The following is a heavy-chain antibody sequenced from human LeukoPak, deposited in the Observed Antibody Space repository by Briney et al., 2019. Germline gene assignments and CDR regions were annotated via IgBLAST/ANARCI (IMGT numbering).Heavy chain of an antibody. Sequence: KPSETLSLTCAVYGGSFSGYYWSWIRQPPGKGLGWIGEIDHSGSTNYNPSLKSRVTISVDTSKNQFSLKLSSVTAADTAVYYCARGRGYDYVWGSYRDADFDYWGQGTLVTVSS. CDR2: IDHSGST. CDR3: ARGRGYDYVWGSYRDADFDY. CDR1: GGSFSGYY. D-gene: IGHD3-16*02. J-gene: IGHJ4*02. V-gene: IGHV4-34*01.